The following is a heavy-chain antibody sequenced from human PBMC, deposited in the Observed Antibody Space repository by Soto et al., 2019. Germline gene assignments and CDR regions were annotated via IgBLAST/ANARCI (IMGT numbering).Heavy chain of an antibody. J-gene: IGHJ6*02. CDR1: GFTFSSYW. V-gene: IGHV3-7*03. CDR2: IKQAGSEK. CDR3: ARETYCSSTSCMVYYYYGMDV. D-gene: IGHD2-2*01. Sequence: LRLSCAASGFTFSSYWMSWVRQAPGKGLEWVANIKQAGSEKYYVDSVKGRFTISRDNAKNSLYLQMNGLRAEDTAVYYCARETYCSSTSCMVYYYYGMDVWGQGTTVTVSS.